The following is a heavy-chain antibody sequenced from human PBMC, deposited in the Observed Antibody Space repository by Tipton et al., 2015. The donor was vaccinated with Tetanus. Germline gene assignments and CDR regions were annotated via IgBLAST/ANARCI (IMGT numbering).Heavy chain of an antibody. D-gene: IGHD4-17*01. CDR1: GFTFSSYG. V-gene: IGHV3-33*01. J-gene: IGHJ5*02. Sequence: SLRLSCAASGFTFSSYGMHWVRQAPGKGLEWVAVIWYDGSNKYYADSVKGRFTISRDNSKNTLYLQMNSLRAEDTAVYYCARRYGDYPYNWFDPWGQGTRVTVSS. CDR2: IWYDGSNK. CDR3: ARRYGDYPYNWFDP.